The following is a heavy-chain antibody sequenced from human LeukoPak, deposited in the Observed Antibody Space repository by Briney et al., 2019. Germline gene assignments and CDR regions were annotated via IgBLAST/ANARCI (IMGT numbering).Heavy chain of an antibody. J-gene: IGHJ4*02. CDR3: AKSSNSVSYYFDY. V-gene: IGHV3-23*01. CDR2: ISGSGGST. D-gene: IGHD1-7*01. Sequence: GGSLRLSCAASGFTFSSYAMSRVRQAPGKGLEWVSAISGSGGSTYYADSVKGRFTISRDNSKNTLYLQMNSLRAEDTAVYYCAKSSNSVSYYFDYWGQGTLVTVSS. CDR1: GFTFSSYA.